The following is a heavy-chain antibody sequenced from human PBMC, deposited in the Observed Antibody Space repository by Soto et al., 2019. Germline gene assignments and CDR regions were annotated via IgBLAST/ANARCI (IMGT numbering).Heavy chain of an antibody. V-gene: IGHV1-8*01. CDR3: ARADYGGNFWTIDF. Sequence: QVQLVQSGAEVKKPGASVKVSCKASGYTFTSYDINWVRQATGQGLEWMGWMNPNSGNTGYAQKFQGRVTMTRNTSISTDYMELSSLRSEDTAVYYGARADYGGNFWTIDFWGQGTLVTGSS. CDR2: MNPNSGNT. J-gene: IGHJ4*02. D-gene: IGHD4-17*01. CDR1: GYTFTSYD.